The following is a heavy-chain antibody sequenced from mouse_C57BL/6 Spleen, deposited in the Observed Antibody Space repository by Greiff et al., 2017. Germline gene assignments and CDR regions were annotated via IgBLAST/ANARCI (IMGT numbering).Heavy chain of an antibody. CDR1: GYTFTSYW. CDR3: ASLYYNGSSYYAMDY. D-gene: IGHD1-1*01. Sequence: QVQLQQPGAELVKPGASVKLSCKASGYTFTSYWMHWVKQRPGQGLEWIGMIHPNSGSTNYNEKFKSKATLTVDKSSSTAYMQLSSLTSEDSAVYYCASLYYNGSSYYAMDYWGQGTSVTVSS. J-gene: IGHJ4*01. V-gene: IGHV1-64*01. CDR2: IHPNSGST.